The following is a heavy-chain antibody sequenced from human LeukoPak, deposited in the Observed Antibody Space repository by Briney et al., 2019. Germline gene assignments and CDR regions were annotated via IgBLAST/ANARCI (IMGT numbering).Heavy chain of an antibody. CDR1: GDSFPNYW. Sequence: GESLKISCQGSGDSFPNYWIGWVRQMPGKGLEWMGSIYPGDSETKYSPSFQGQVTISADKSISTAYLQWSSLKASDTAMYYCARGVNCNDRSGYDYWGQGTLVTVSS. CDR2: IYPGDSET. J-gene: IGHJ4*02. V-gene: IGHV5-51*01. CDR3: ARGVNCNDRSGYDY. D-gene: IGHD3-22*01.